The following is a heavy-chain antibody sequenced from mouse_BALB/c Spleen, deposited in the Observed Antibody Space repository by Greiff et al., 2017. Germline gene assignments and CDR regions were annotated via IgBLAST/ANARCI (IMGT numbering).Heavy chain of an antibody. CDR1: GYTFTSYW. V-gene: IGHV1-87*01. D-gene: IGHD1-2*01. J-gene: IGHJ4*01. Sequence: VQLQQSGAELARPGASVKLSCKASGYTFTSYWMQWVKQRPGQGLEWIGAIYPGDGDTRYTQKFKGKATLTADKSSSTAYMQLSSLASEDSAVYYCAKGDILLRLRGAMDYWGQGTSVTVSS. CDR2: IYPGDGDT. CDR3: AKGDILLRLRGAMDY.